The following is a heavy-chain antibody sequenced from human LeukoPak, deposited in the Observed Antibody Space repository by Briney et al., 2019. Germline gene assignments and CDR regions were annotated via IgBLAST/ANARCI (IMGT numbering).Heavy chain of an antibody. CDR3: AKDAEMLKGEDFYYYMDV. CDR2: ISSDGTKK. D-gene: IGHD3-16*01. V-gene: IGHV3-30*18. Sequence: GGSLRLSCAASGFTFSTYGLHWVRQAPGKGLEWVAIISSDGTKKYHVDSMKGRFTISRDNSRNTLYLDMNSLIAEDTAVYYCAKDAEMLKGEDFYYYMDVWGKGTTVTVSS. J-gene: IGHJ6*03. CDR1: GFTFSTYG.